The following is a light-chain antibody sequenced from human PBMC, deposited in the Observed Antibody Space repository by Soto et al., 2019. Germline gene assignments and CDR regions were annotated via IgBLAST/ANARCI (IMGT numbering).Light chain of an antibody. Sequence: VLTPSPRTLYLSPGESTTLSCRASQSVSSSYLAWYQQKPGQAPRLLIYDASTRATATPERFSGSGSGTDFTLTISSLEPEDFAVYYCQQRSNWPWTFGQGTKVDIK. CDR2: DAS. CDR1: QSVSSSY. J-gene: IGKJ1*01. V-gene: IGKV3D-20*02. CDR3: QQRSNWPWT.